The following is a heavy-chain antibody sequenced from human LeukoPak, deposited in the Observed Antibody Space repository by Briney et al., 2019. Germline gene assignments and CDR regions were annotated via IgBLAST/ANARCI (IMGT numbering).Heavy chain of an antibody. J-gene: IGHJ4*02. CDR3: ARETSGTSKIDS. Sequence: SEILSLTCTVSGGSISSSAYFWAWLRQPPGKGPEWIGSVSYRGSTTYNPSPSLKSRVAISVDTSRNQFSLKLSSVTAADTAVYYCARETSGTSKIDSWGQGTLVTVSS. V-gene: IGHV4-39*02. CDR2: VSYRGST. CDR1: GGSISSSAYF. D-gene: IGHD3-10*01.